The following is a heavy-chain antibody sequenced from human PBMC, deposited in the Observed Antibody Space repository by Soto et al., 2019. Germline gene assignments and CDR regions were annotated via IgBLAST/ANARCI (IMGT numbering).Heavy chain of an antibody. CDR1: GGSFSGYY. CDR3: ARRMITFGGVIANYYHYFMDF. J-gene: IGHJ6*03. V-gene: IGHV4-59*08. D-gene: IGHD3-16*02. CDR2: IYYSGST. Sequence: SETLSLTCAVYGGSFSGYYWSWIRQPPGKGLEWIGYIYYSGSTNYNPSLKSRVTISVDTSKNQFSLKLSSVTAADTAVYYCARRMITFGGVIANYYHYFMDFRGKGSSVIVSS.